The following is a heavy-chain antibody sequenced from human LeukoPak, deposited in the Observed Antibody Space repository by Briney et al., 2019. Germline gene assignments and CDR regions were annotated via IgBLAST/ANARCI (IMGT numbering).Heavy chain of an antibody. CDR1: GFALRSFA. J-gene: IGHJ5*02. Sequence: GSLRLSCAASGFALRSFAMTWVRQAPGKGLEWIGEINHSGSTNYNPSLKSRVTISVDTSKNQFSLKLSSVTAADTAVYYCARDKVMVRGRYWFDPWGQGTLVTVSS. CDR3: ARDKVMVRGRYWFDP. CDR2: INHSGST. D-gene: IGHD3-10*01. V-gene: IGHV4-34*01.